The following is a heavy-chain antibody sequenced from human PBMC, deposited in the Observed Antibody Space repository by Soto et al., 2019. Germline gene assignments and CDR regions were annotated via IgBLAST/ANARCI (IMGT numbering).Heavy chain of an antibody. Sequence: EVQLLESGGGLVQPGGSLRLSCAASGFSFSSYAMSWVRQAPGKGLEWVSSISDGGGSTNYADSVRGRFTIARDRSKNTLYLHMISLRAEDTAVYYCAKGRDYGGNYRDYWGQGTLVTVSS. D-gene: IGHD4-17*01. V-gene: IGHV3-23*01. J-gene: IGHJ4*02. CDR3: AKGRDYGGNYRDY. CDR1: GFSFSSYA. CDR2: ISDGGGST.